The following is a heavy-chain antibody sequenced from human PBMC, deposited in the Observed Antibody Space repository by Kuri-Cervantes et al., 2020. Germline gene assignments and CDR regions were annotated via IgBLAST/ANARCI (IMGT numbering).Heavy chain of an antibody. D-gene: IGHD4-23*01. V-gene: IGHV3-74*01. J-gene: IGHJ4*02. CDR1: GFTFSGYW. Sequence: LSFTCAASGFTFSGYWMHWFRQAPGEGLVWVSRIHSDGTSTNYADSVKGRFTISIDNAKNMLYLQMDSLRVEDTAVYYCARVWDYSGNPWYFDYWGRGTLVTVSS. CDR2: IHSDGTST. CDR3: ARVWDYSGNPWYFDY.